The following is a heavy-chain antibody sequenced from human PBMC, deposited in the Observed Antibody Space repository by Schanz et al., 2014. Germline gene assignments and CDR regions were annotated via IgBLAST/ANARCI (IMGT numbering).Heavy chain of an antibody. D-gene: IGHD2-15*01. Sequence: EVQLVESGGGLVKPGGSLRLSCATSGLTFTSAWMSWVRQVPGKGLEWVSYISSSSSTRYYADSVKGRFTISRDNAKNSLFLQMNSLRAEDTAVYYCARDFLLEQLGYSHYYYAMDVWGQGTTVTVSS. CDR1: GLTFTSAW. V-gene: IGHV3-48*01. CDR2: ISSSSSTR. J-gene: IGHJ6*02. CDR3: ARDFLLEQLGYSHYYYAMDV.